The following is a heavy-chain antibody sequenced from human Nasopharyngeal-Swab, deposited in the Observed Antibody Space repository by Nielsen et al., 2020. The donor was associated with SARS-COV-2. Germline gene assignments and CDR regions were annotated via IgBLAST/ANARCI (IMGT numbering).Heavy chain of an antibody. V-gene: IGHV4-31*03. Sequence: SETLSLTCTVSGGSISSGGYYWSWIRQHPGKGLEWIGYIYYSGSTYYNPSLKSRVTISVDTSKNQFSLKLSSVTAADTAVYYCARGAATRFDDWGQGTLVTVSS. D-gene: IGHD5-12*01. CDR3: ARGAATRFDD. CDR1: GGSISSGGYY. J-gene: IGHJ4*02. CDR2: IYYSGST.